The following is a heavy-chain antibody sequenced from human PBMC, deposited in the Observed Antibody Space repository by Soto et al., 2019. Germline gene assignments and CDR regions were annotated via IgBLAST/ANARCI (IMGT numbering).Heavy chain of an antibody. Sequence: ASVKVSCKASGYTFTSYGISWVRQAPGQGLEWMGWISAYNGNTNYAQKLQGRVTMTTDTSTSTAYMELRSLRSDDTAVYYRASGAYYDILTGPTHAFDIWGQGTMVTVSS. CDR1: GYTFTSYG. J-gene: IGHJ3*02. V-gene: IGHV1-18*01. D-gene: IGHD3-9*01. CDR3: ASGAYYDILTGPTHAFDI. CDR2: ISAYNGNT.